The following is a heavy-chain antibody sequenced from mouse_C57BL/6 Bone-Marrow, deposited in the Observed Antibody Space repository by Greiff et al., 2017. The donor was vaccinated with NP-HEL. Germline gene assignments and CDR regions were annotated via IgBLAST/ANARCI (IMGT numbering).Heavy chain of an antibody. CDR2: IRNKANGYTT. CDR3: ASLLRWFYAMDY. J-gene: IGHJ4*01. CDR1: GFTFTDYY. Sequence: EVKLMESGGGLVQPGGSLSLSCAASGFTFTDYYMSWVRQPPGKALEWLGFIRNKANGYTTEYSASVKGRFTISRDNSQSILYLQMNALGAEDSATYYCASLLRWFYAMDYWGQGTSVTVSS. D-gene: IGHD1-1*02. V-gene: IGHV7-3*01.